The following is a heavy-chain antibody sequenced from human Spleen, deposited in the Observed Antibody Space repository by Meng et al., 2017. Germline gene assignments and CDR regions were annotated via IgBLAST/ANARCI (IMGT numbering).Heavy chain of an antibody. CDR1: GFTFSSYW. CDR2: IKQDGSEK. CDR3: AKYSYGLGDYLDY. D-gene: IGHD5-18*01. J-gene: IGHJ4*02. V-gene: IGHV3-7*03. Sequence: GGSLRLSCAASGFTFSSYWMSWVRQAPGKGLEWVANIKQDGSEKYYVDSVKGRFTISRDNAKNSLYLQMNSLRAEDTALYYCAKYSYGLGDYLDYWGQGALVTVSS.